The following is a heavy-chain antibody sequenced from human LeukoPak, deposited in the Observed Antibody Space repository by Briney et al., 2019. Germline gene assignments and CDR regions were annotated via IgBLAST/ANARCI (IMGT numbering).Heavy chain of an antibody. Sequence: PSETLSLTCTVSGGSISSSSYYWGWIRQPPGKGLEWIGSIYYSGSTYHNPSLKSRVTISVDTSKNQFSLKLSSVTAADTAVYYCARQTPDYGDDYWGQGTLVTVSS. V-gene: IGHV4-39*01. D-gene: IGHD4-17*01. CDR2: IYYSGST. CDR1: GGSISSSSYY. J-gene: IGHJ4*02. CDR3: ARQTPDYGDDY.